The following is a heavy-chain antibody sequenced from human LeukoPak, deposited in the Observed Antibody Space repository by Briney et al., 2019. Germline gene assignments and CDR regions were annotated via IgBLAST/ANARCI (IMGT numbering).Heavy chain of an antibody. CDR2: VSTYNGHT. D-gene: IGHD2-2*01. J-gene: IGHJ6*03. CDR3: ARPAKGAYYFYYMDV. Sequence: GASVKVSCKASGDTLPTYGITWVRQAPGQGLEWMGWVSTYNGHTNYAQYLQGRVTMTRDTSTNTAYMELRGLRANDMAIYYCARPAKGAYYFYYMDVWGKGTTVTVSS. V-gene: IGHV1-18*03. CDR1: GDTLPTYG.